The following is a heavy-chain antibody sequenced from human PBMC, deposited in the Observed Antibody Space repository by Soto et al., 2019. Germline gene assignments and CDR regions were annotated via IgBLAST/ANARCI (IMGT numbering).Heavy chain of an antibody. CDR2: IHQSGIS. D-gene: IGHD6-19*01. V-gene: IGHV4-4*02. CDR3: ARSFGWYAFDQ. CDR1: SASIDSN. Sequence: SETLSLTCAVSSASIDSNWNWVRQPPGKGLEWIGEIHQSGISYKNPSLKSRVTMSVDKSKKQFSLNLSSVTAADTAIYFCARSFGWYAFDQWGQGTLVTVSS. J-gene: IGHJ4*02.